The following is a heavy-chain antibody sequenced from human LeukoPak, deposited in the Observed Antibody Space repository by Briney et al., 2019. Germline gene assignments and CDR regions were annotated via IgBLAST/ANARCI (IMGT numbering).Heavy chain of an antibody. V-gene: IGHV3-74*01. D-gene: IGHD1-7*01. CDR2: INSDQTGT. Sequence: PGGSLRLSCAASGFTFSAHWMHWVRQAPGEGPVWIARINSDQTGTIYVDSVKGRFAISRDNAKNLLFLQMYNLRAEDTAVYFCVRDRVETIWTYHPIFDSWGQGALVTVSS. CDR1: GFTFSAHW. CDR3: VRDRVETIWTYHPIFDS. J-gene: IGHJ4*02.